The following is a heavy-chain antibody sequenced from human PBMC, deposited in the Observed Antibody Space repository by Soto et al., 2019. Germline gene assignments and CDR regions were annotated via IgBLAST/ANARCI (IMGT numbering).Heavy chain of an antibody. Sequence: GSLRLSCAASGFTFSHAWMSWVRQAPVNVLEWVVRIKSKTDGGTTDYAAPVKGRFTISRDDSKNTLYLQMNSLKTEDTAVYYCTTDVDTAMVFDAFDIWGQGTMVTVSS. V-gene: IGHV3-15*01. CDR2: IKSKTDGGTT. J-gene: IGHJ3*02. D-gene: IGHD5-18*01. CDR1: GFTFSHAW. CDR3: TTDVDTAMVFDAFDI.